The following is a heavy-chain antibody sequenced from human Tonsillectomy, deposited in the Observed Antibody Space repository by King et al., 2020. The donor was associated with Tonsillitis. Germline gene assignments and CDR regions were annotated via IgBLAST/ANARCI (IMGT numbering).Heavy chain of an antibody. CDR3: AREIQGRIAAAGTGGYYYYYMDV. V-gene: IGHV3-74*01. D-gene: IGHD6-13*01. CDR1: GFTFSSYW. J-gene: IGHJ6*03. Sequence: VQLVESGGGLVQPGGSRRLSCAASGFTFSSYWMHWVRQAPGKGLVWVSRINSDGSSTSYADSVKGRFTISRDNAKNTLYLQMNSLRAEDTAVYYCAREIQGRIAAAGTGGYYYYYMDVWGKGTTVTVSS. CDR2: INSDGSST.